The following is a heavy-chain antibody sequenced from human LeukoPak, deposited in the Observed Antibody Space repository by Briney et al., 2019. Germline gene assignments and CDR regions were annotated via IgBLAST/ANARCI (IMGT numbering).Heavy chain of an antibody. J-gene: IGHJ5*02. CDR2: ISSSGGNT. CDR1: GFTFSKYA. Sequence: GGSLRLSCAASGFTFSKYAMTWVRQAPGKGLEWVSLISSSGGNTYYADSVKGRFTISRDNSKNTLYLQMNSLRAEDTAVYYCAKDHIVVVVAATEDWFDPWGQGTLVTVSS. CDR3: AKDHIVVVVAATEDWFDP. D-gene: IGHD2-15*01. V-gene: IGHV3-23*01.